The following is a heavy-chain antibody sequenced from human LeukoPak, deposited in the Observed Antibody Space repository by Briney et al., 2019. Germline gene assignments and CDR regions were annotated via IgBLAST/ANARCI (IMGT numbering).Heavy chain of an antibody. CDR2: INPSGGST. V-gene: IGHV1-46*01. CDR3: ARDWEWERRFDY. Sequence: GASVKVSCKASGYTFTSYYMHWVRQAPGQGLEWMGIINPSGGSTSYAQKFQGRVTMTRDMSTSTVYMELSSLRSEDTAVYYCARDWEWERRFDYWGQGTLATVSS. J-gene: IGHJ4*02. CDR1: GYTFTSYY. D-gene: IGHD1-26*01.